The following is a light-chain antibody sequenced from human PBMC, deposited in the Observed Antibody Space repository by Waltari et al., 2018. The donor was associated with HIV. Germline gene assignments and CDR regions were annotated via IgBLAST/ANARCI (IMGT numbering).Light chain of an antibody. CDR3: QVWDRSSAQVI. V-gene: IGLV3-21*04. J-gene: IGLJ2*01. Sequence: SYELTQPHSVSVAPGQTAMITCGGNNIESKSVQWYQQKPGQAPVLVIYFDLDRPSGIPERFSGSVVGNTATLTISRVDAGDEADYYCQVWDRSSAQVIFGGGTKLAVL. CDR2: FDL. CDR1: NIESKS.